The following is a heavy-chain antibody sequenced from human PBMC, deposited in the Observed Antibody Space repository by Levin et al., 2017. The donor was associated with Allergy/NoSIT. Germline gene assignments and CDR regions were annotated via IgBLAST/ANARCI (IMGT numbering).Heavy chain of an antibody. Sequence: GASVKVSCKASGYTFTSYDINWVRQATGQGLEWMGWMNPNSGNTGYAQKFQGRVTMTRNTSISTAYMELSSLRSEDTAVYYCARGSQTNWYYYDSSGAFDIWGQGTMVTVSS. CDR3: ARGSQTNWYYYDSSGAFDI. D-gene: IGHD3-22*01. CDR1: GYTFTSYD. J-gene: IGHJ3*02. V-gene: IGHV1-8*01. CDR2: MNPNSGNT.